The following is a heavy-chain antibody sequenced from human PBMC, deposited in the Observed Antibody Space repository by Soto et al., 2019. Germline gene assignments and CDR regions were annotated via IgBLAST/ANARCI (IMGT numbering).Heavy chain of an antibody. CDR3: ARQGSSGYYYYEMDV. V-gene: IGHV5-51*01. Sequence: VEALKISCKGSGYSFASYWIAWVRQVPGGGLESMGIIYPGDSDTKYSPSFQGLVTMSVDKSTRTAYLQWNSLKAADTAVYYCARQGSSGYYYYEMDVWGQGTTVTVSS. CDR2: IYPGDSDT. D-gene: IGHD3-10*01. CDR1: GYSFASYW. J-gene: IGHJ6*02.